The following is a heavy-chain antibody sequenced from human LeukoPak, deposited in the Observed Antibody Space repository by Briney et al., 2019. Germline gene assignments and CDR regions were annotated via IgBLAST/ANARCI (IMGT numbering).Heavy chain of an antibody. CDR2: IPYDGSNK. V-gene: IGHV3-30*18. CDR3: AKDYRYSSSWLWGPFDY. CDR1: GFTFSSYG. Sequence: PGGSLRLSCAASGFTFSSYGMHWVRQVPGKGLEWVAVIPYDGSNKYYADSVKGRFTISRDNSKNTLYLQMNSLRAEDTAVYYCAKDYRYSSSWLWGPFDYWGQGTLVTVSS. D-gene: IGHD6-13*01. J-gene: IGHJ4*02.